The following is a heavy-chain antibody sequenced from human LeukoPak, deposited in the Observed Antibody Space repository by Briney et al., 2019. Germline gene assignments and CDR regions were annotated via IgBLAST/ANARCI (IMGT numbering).Heavy chain of an antibody. J-gene: IGHJ5*02. V-gene: IGHV4-4*09. Sequence: PSETLSLTCTVSGGSISSYYWSWIRQPPGKGLEWIGYIYTSGSTNYSPSLKSRVTISVDTSKNQFSLKLSSVTAADTAVYYCARHYYDSSGYYYPRYNWFDPWGQGTLVTVSS. CDR3: ARHYYDSSGYYYPRYNWFDP. CDR1: GGSISSYY. D-gene: IGHD3-22*01. CDR2: IYTSGST.